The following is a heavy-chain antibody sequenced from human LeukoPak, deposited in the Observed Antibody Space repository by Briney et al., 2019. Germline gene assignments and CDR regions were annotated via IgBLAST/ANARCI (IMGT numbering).Heavy chain of an antibody. CDR2: IRFDGSDK. V-gene: IGHV3-30*02. J-gene: IGHJ4*02. Sequence: GGSLRLSCAASGFIFSSFAMHWVRQAPGKGLEWVAFIRFDGSDKYYADSVKGRFTISRDNSKNILYVQMNSLRTEDTAVYYCAKGTGGYGSGTYLTFDYRGRGTLVSVSS. D-gene: IGHD3-10*01. CDR1: GFIFSSFA. CDR3: AKGTGGYGSGTYLTFDY.